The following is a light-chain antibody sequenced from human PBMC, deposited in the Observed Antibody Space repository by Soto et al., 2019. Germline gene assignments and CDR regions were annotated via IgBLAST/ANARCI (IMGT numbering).Light chain of an antibody. CDR3: SSYTSSSTLGV. Sequence: QSVLTQPASVSGSPGQSITISCTGTSSDVGGYNYVSWYQQHPGKAPKLMIYEVSNRPSGVSNRFSGSKSGNTASLTISGLQAEHEADSYCSSYTSSSTLGVFGTGTKVTVL. CDR1: SSDVGGYNY. V-gene: IGLV2-14*01. J-gene: IGLJ1*01. CDR2: EVS.